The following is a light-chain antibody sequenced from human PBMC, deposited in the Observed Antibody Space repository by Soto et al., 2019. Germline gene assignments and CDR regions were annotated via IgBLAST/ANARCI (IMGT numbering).Light chain of an antibody. Sequence: EIVLTQSPATLSLSPGERATLSCRASQNVNNYLAWYQHKPGQAPRLLIYTASNRATGVPARFSGSGSGTDFTLTISSLEPEDFAFYYCQQNNNWPSFTFGPGTKVDIK. CDR3: QQNNNWPSFT. CDR1: QNVNNY. V-gene: IGKV3-11*01. J-gene: IGKJ3*01. CDR2: TAS.